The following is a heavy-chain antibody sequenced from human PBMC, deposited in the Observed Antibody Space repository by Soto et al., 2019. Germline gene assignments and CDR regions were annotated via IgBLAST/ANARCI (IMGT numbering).Heavy chain of an antibody. CDR2: ISYDGSNK. Sequence: GGSLRLSCAASGFTFSSYGMHWVRQAPGKGLEWVAVISYDGSNKYYADSVKGRFTISRDNSKNTLYLQMNSLRAEDTAVYYCARGSIAVVGSWWYFDLWGRGTLVTVSS. V-gene: IGHV3-30*03. D-gene: IGHD6-19*01. CDR1: GFTFSSYG. CDR3: ARGSIAVVGSWWYFDL. J-gene: IGHJ2*01.